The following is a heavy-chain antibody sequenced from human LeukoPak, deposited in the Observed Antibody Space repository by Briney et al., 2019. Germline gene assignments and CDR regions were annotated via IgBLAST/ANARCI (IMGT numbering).Heavy chain of an antibody. J-gene: IGHJ6*04. CDR2: INPNSGGT. CDR3: ARDFIFYDILTGYFLDV. Sequence: ASVKVSCKASGYAFTGYYTHWVRQAPGQGLEWMGWINPNSGGTNYAQKFQGRVTMTRDTSISTAYMELSRLRSDDTAVYYCARDFIFYDILTGYFLDVWGKGTTVTISS. CDR1: GYAFTGYY. D-gene: IGHD3-9*01. V-gene: IGHV1-2*02.